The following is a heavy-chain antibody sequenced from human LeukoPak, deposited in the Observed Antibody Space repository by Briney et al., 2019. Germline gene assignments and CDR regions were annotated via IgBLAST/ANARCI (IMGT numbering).Heavy chain of an antibody. CDR2: ISYDGSNK. D-gene: IGHD3-22*01. V-gene: IGHV3-30-3*01. CDR1: GFTFSSYA. CDR3: ARDQYWAYDSSGYLLDY. Sequence: GGSLRLSCAASGFTFSSYAMHWVRQAPGKGLEWVAVISYDGSNKYYADFVKGRFTISRDNAKNTLYLQMNSLRAEDTAVYYCARDQYWAYDSSGYLLDYWGQGTLVTVSS. J-gene: IGHJ4*02.